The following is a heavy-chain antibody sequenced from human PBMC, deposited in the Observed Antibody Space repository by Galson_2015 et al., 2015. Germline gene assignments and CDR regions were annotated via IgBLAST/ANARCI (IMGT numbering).Heavy chain of an antibody. V-gene: IGHV3-7*01. CDR2: IKQDGNEK. D-gene: IGHD3-10*01. CDR1: RFGFSSYW. Sequence: SLRLSCAASRFGFSSYWMTWVRQAPGKGLEWVANIKQDGNEKYYADSVKGRFTIFRDNAKNLLYLQMNNLRVEDTAVYYCARRGPSPDWGQGTLVTVSS. J-gene: IGHJ4*02. CDR3: ARRGPSPD.